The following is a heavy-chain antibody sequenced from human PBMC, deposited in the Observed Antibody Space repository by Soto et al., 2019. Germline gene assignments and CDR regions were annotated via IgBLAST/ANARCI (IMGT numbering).Heavy chain of an antibody. D-gene: IGHD1-26*01. CDR3: AKVVVWEALDFDY. J-gene: IGHJ4*02. V-gene: IGHV3-30*18. CDR1: GFTFSSYG. CDR2: ISYDGSSK. Sequence: QVQLVESGGGVVQPGRSLRLSCAASGFTFSSYGMHWVRQAPGKGLEWVAVISYDGSSKYYADSVRGRFTISRDNSKNTLYLQMNSLRAEDTAVYYCAKVVVWEALDFDYWGQGTLVTVSS.